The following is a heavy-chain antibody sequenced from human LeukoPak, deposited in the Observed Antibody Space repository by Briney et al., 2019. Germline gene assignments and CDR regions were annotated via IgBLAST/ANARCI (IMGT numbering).Heavy chain of an antibody. Sequence: GGSLRLSCAASGFTVSSNYMSWVRQAPGKGLEWVPVIYSGGTTYYADSVKGRFTISRDNSKNTLHLQMSSLRAEDTAVYYCARDQYSYAHAAHWGQGTLVTVSS. D-gene: IGHD5-18*01. CDR2: IYSGGTT. V-gene: IGHV3-66*01. CDR3: ARDQYSYAHAAH. J-gene: IGHJ4*02. CDR1: GFTVSSNY.